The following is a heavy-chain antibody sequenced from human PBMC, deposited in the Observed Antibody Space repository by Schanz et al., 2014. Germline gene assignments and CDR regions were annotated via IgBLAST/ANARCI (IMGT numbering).Heavy chain of an antibody. Sequence: EVQLVESGGGLVQPGGSLRLSCGSSGFTFSAYWMHWVRQAPGKGLVWVSRINGDGSNTNYADSVKGRFTISRDNAKNTLYLQMNSLRPEDTAVYYCARGGFGEVSYFDYWGQGTLXTVSS. CDR1: GFTFSAYW. J-gene: IGHJ4*02. CDR3: ARGGFGEVSYFDY. V-gene: IGHV3-74*01. CDR2: INGDGSNT. D-gene: IGHD3-10*01.